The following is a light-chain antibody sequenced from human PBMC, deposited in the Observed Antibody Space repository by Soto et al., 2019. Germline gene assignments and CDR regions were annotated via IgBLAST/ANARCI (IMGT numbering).Light chain of an antibody. Sequence: DIVMTQSPLSLPVTPGEPASISCRSSQSLLHANGYNYLGWYLQKPWQSPQLLIYWGSNRAAGVPDRFMGSGAGTDFTLKISRVEAEDVVVYYCRQELQTPLYTFGQGTKLEIK. CDR3: RQELQTPLYT. V-gene: IGKV2-28*01. CDR1: QSLLHANGYNY. J-gene: IGKJ2*01. CDR2: WGS.